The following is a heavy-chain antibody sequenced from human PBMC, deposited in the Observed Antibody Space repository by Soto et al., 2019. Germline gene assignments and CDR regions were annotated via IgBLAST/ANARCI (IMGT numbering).Heavy chain of an antibody. Sequence: QVQLQESGPVLVKPSETLSVTCTVSGGSVSSRSHFWSWIRQPPGGCLQWFGYIYYSGSTNYNPPLKSRATLPVDTSRNQFSLRLTSVTAADTAVYYCARYDAESGSNKLDPWGQGTLVTVSS. CDR1: GGSVSSRSHF. V-gene: IGHV4-61*01. CDR3: ARYDAESGSNKLDP. J-gene: IGHJ5*02. CDR2: IYYSGST. D-gene: IGHD5-12*01.